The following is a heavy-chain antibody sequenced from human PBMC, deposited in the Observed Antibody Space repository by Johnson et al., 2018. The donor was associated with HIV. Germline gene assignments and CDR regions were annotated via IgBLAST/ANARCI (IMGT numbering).Heavy chain of an antibody. Sequence: MLLVESGGGVVRPGGSLRLSCAASGFSFDDYGMSWVRQAPGRGLEWVSVIYSGGSTYYADSVKGRFTISRDNSKNTLYLQMNSLRAEDTAVYYCARDRGDTAMNDAFDIWGQGTMVTVSS. CDR2: IYSGGST. J-gene: IGHJ3*02. CDR3: ARDRGDTAMNDAFDI. D-gene: IGHD5-18*01. CDR1: GFSFDDYG. V-gene: IGHV3-66*01.